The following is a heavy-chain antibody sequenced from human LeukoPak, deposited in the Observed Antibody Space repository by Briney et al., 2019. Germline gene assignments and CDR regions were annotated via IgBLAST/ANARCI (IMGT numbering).Heavy chain of an antibody. Sequence: SETLSLTCAVYGGSFSGYYWSWIRQPPGKGLEWIGEINHSGSTNYNPSLKSRVTISVDTYKNQFSLKLSSVTAADTAVYYCASMVRGFYGMDVWGQGTTVTVSS. J-gene: IGHJ6*02. CDR1: GGSFSGYY. V-gene: IGHV4-34*01. CDR2: INHSGST. CDR3: ASMVRGFYGMDV. D-gene: IGHD3-10*01.